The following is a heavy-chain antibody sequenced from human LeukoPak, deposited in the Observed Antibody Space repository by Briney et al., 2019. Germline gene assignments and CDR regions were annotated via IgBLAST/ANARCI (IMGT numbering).Heavy chain of an antibody. V-gene: IGHV4-59*06. CDR1: GGSINTNY. CDR2: IFSSAST. CDR3: ARDFTGGSFDY. D-gene: IGHD2-8*02. J-gene: IGHJ4*02. Sequence: SETLSLTCTVSGGSINTNYWSWIRQHPGKGLEWLGSIFSSASTIYNPSLKSQVIISVDTTKNQFSLKLTSVTAADTAVYYCARDFTGGSFDYWGQGTLVTVSS.